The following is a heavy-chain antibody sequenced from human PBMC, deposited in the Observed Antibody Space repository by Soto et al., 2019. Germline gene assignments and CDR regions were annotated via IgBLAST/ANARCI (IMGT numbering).Heavy chain of an antibody. Sequence: RRLSCAASGFTFSSYGMHWVRQAPGKGLEWVAVIWYDGSNKYYADSVKGRFTISRDNSKNTLYLQMNSLRAEDTAVYYCARAGYSSSWYSGLMDYWGQGTLVTVSS. J-gene: IGHJ4*02. CDR1: GFTFSSYG. V-gene: IGHV3-33*01. CDR2: IWYDGSNK. D-gene: IGHD6-13*01. CDR3: ARAGYSSSWYSGLMDY.